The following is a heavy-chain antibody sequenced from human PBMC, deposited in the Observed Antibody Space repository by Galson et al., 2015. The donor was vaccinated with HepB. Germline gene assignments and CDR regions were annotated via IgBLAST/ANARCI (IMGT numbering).Heavy chain of an antibody. D-gene: IGHD4-17*01. CDR3: AGARYGDQEGAFDI. Sequence: SVKVSCKASGYTFTSYGISWVRQAPGQGLEWMGWISAYNGNTNYAQKLQGRVTMTTDTSTSTAYMELRSLRSDDTAVYYCAGARYGDQEGAFDIWGQGTMVTVSS. CDR2: ISAYNGNT. J-gene: IGHJ3*02. CDR1: GYTFTSYG. V-gene: IGHV1-18*01.